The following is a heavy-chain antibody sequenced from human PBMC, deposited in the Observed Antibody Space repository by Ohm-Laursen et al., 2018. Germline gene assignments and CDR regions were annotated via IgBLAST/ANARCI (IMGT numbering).Heavy chain of an antibody. V-gene: IGHV1-8*01. Sequence: SSVKVSCKASGYTFTSYDINWVRQATGQGLEWMGWMNPNSGNTGYAQKFQGRVTMTRNTSISTAYMELSSLRSEDTAVYYCNVVVTATIASNWGQGTLVTVSS. D-gene: IGHD2-21*02. CDR3: NVVVTATIASN. CDR2: MNPNSGNT. J-gene: IGHJ4*02. CDR1: GYTFTSYD.